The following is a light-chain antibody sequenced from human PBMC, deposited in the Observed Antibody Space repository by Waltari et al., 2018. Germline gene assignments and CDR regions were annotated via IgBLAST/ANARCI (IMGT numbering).Light chain of an antibody. CDR2: AAS. V-gene: IGKV1-39*01. J-gene: IGKJ2*01. CDR1: QSISSY. Sequence: DIQMTQSPSSLSASVGDSVTITCRASQSISSYLNWYQQKPGKAPKLLIYAASSLQSGVPSRFSGGGSGVEFTLTISSLQPDDFATYYCQQYDTYPIYTFGQGTKLEIK. CDR3: QQYDTYPIYT.